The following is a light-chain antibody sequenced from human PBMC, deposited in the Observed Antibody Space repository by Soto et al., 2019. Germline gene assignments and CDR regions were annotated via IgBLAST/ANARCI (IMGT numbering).Light chain of an antibody. CDR1: QSVSGY. CDR2: DAS. Sequence: EIVLTQSPATLSLSPGNRATLSCRASQSVSGYLAWYQQKPGQAPRLLIYDASNMATGIPARFSGSGSGTEFTLPITSLEPEDFAVYSCQQRSNWPSTFGGGTKVEI. V-gene: IGKV3-11*01. CDR3: QQRSNWPST. J-gene: IGKJ4*01.